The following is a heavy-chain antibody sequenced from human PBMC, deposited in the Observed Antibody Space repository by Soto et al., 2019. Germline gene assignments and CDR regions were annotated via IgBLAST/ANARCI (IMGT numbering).Heavy chain of an antibody. CDR3: TRGVGSYSYYYFGMDV. D-gene: IGHD1-26*01. Sequence: GGSLRLSCAASGFTFSTYAMHWVRLAPGKGLEWVAVVSYDGDKKYYGDSVRGRFTISRDNSKNALFLKMNGLTTEDTAVYYCTRGVGSYSYYYFGMDVWGQGTAVTVSS. CDR1: GFTFSTYA. V-gene: IGHV3-30-3*01. J-gene: IGHJ6*02. CDR2: VSYDGDKK.